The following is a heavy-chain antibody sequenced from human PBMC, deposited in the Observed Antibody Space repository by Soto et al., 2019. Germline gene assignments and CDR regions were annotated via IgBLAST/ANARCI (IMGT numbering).Heavy chain of an antibody. CDR2: ISGSTTTI. J-gene: IGHJ6*02. D-gene: IGHD6-19*01. V-gene: IGHV3-48*02. Sequence: EVQLVESGGGLVQPGGSLRLSCAASGFTFSRYSVNWVLQAPGTGLEWISYISGSTTTIYYADSVKGRFTISRDKAKNSLYLQMNSLRDEDTAVYYCSRAPVDYGMDVWGQGTTVTVSS. CDR3: SRAPVDYGMDV. CDR1: GFTFSRYS.